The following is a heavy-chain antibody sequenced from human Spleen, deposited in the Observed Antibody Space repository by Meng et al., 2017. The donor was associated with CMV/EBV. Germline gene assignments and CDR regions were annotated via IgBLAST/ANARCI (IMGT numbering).Heavy chain of an antibody. CDR3: ARDEMETLGDFDY. V-gene: IGHV1-2*06. D-gene: IGHD5-24*01. Sequence: QVQLVQSGAEVKKPGASVKVSFKSSGYIFSANYMHWVRQAPGQGLEWLGRINPHSGVTDYAQKFQCRVNMTRDTSLSTVYMELRSLRSDDTAVYYSARDEMETLGDFDYWGQGTLVTVSS. CDR1: GYIFSANY. CDR2: INPHSGVT. J-gene: IGHJ4*02.